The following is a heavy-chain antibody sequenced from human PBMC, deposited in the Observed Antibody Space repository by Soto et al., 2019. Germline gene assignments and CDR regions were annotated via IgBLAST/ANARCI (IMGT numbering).Heavy chain of an antibody. J-gene: IGHJ1*01. CDR3: SRLIYHSPLNYFYFPF. Sequence: PRRNPEIRSAVSQGCRGGGAWSSGVLHATRKRLEWIGEVFHSGDTTYTPSLRSRVTISVDKSKNQFSLKLNSVTAADTAVYYCSRLIYHSPLNYFYFPFWAQCALLTVS. V-gene: IGHV4-4*03. CDR2: VFHSGDT. D-gene: IGHD3-16*01. CDR1: QGCRGGGAW.